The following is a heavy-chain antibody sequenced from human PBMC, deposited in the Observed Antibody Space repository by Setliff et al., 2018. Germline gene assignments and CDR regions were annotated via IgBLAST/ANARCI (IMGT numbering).Heavy chain of an antibody. D-gene: IGHD3-3*01. CDR2: INPNSGGT. V-gene: IGHV1-2*04. CDR1: GYTFTGYY. CDR3: ARGYRGYYNFWSGSQGANWFDP. J-gene: IGHJ5*02. Sequence: GASVKVSCKASGYTFTGYYMHWVRQAPGQGLEWMGRINPNSGGTNYAQKFQGWVTMTRDTSISTAYMELSRLRSDDTAVYYCARGYRGYYNFWSGSQGANWFDPWGQGTLVTVSS.